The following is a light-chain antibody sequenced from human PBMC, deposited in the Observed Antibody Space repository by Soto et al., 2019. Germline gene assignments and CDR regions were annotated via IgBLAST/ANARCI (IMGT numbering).Light chain of an antibody. J-gene: IGKJ1*01. CDR1: QSVSSSY. V-gene: IGKV3-20*01. CDR3: QQCGSSPWT. CDR2: GAS. Sequence: IVLTQSPGTLSLSPGERATLSCRASQSVSSSYLAWYQQKPGQAPRLLIYGASSRATGIPDRFSGSGSGTDFTLTISRLEPEDFAVYYCQQCGSSPWTFGQGTKVDTK.